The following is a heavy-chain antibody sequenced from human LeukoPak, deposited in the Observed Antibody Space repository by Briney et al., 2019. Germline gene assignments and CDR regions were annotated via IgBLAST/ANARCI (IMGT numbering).Heavy chain of an antibody. CDR3: ARGEDRDGYNAFDY. J-gene: IGHJ4*02. CDR2: INPNSGGT. V-gene: IGHV1-2*02. CDR1: GYTFTDYY. D-gene: IGHD5-24*01. Sequence: ASVKVSCKASGYTFTDYYMHWVRQAPGEGLEWMGWINPNSGGTSYAQNFQGRLTMTRDTSVSTAYMEVSSLRSDDTAVYYCARGEDRDGYNAFDYWGQGTLVTVSS.